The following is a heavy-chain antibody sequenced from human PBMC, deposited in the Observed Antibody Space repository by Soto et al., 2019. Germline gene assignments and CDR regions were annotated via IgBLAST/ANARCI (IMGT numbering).Heavy chain of an antibody. D-gene: IGHD2-21*01. CDR2: IRATGGLT. J-gene: IGHJ4*02. V-gene: IGHV3-23*01. CDR3: AQDRGWGVVSPSHDY. Sequence: EVQLLESGGGMVQPGGSLRLSCAASGFTFRNFVMSWVRQAPGKGLEWVSAIRATGGLTFYADSVKGRFTISRDNSKNMLYLQINSLRDEDTALYFCAQDRGWGVVSPSHDYWGQGTLVTVSS. CDR1: GFTFRNFV.